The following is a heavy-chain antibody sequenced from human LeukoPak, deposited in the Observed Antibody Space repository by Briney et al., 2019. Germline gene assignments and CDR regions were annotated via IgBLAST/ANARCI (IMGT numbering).Heavy chain of an antibody. D-gene: IGHD3-22*01. J-gene: IGHJ4*02. Sequence: ASVKVSCEASGYTFTSYYMHWVRQAPGQGLEWMGIINPSGGSTSYAQKFQGRVTMTRDTSTSTVYMELSSLRSEGTAVYYCARDADSSGYYLYYFDYWGQGTLVTVSS. CDR1: GYTFTSYY. V-gene: IGHV1-46*01. CDR2: INPSGGST. CDR3: ARDADSSGYYLYYFDY.